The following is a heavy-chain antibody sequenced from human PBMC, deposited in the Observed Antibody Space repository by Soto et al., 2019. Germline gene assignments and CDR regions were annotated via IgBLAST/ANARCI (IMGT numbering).Heavy chain of an antibody. J-gene: IGHJ5*02. CDR1: GDSISSSSYY. D-gene: IGHD3-10*01. Sequence: QLQLQESGPGLVKPSETLSLTCTVSGDSISSSSYYWGWIRQPPGKGLEWIGSIYYSGSTYYNPSLKSRVTICVHTSKNQFSLKLSSVTAADTAVYYCARHGSGSYYNNWFDPWGQGTLVTVSS. CDR3: ARHGSGSYYNNWFDP. CDR2: IYYSGST. V-gene: IGHV4-39*01.